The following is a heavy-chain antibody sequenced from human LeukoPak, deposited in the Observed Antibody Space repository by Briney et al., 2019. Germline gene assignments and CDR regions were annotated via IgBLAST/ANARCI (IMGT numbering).Heavy chain of an antibody. Sequence: SETLSLTCSVAGGSISLSYYYWGWIRQPPGKALEWIGSVYYSGTTSYNPSLKSRVTISVDMSKNHLPLRLSSVTAADTAMYYCARGTLYSGWSYYFDYWGQGSQVTVSS. D-gene: IGHD6-19*01. CDR1: GGSISLSYYY. V-gene: IGHV4-39*06. J-gene: IGHJ4*02. CDR3: ARGTLYSGWSYYFDY. CDR2: VYYSGTT.